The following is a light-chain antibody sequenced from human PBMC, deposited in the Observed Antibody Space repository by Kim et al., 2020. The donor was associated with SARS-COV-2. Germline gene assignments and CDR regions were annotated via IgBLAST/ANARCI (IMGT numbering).Light chain of an antibody. J-gene: IGLJ2*01. Sequence: VAVGQTVRITCQEDSRRSYYASWYQQKPGQAPVLVIYGKNNRPSGIPDRFSGSSSRNTASLTITGAQAEDEADYYCNSRDSSGNVVFGGGTQLTVL. V-gene: IGLV3-19*01. CDR1: SRRSYY. CDR2: GKN. CDR3: NSRDSSGNVV.